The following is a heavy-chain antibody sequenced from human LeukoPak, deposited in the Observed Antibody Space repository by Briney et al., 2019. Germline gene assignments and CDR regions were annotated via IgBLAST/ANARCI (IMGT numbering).Heavy chain of an antibody. CDR3: ARGPRDDYVWGSYRPHNWFDP. CDR1: GFTFSSYW. V-gene: IGHV3-74*01. J-gene: IGHJ5*02. CDR2: INSDGSST. D-gene: IGHD3-16*02. Sequence: GGSLRLSCAASGFTFSSYWMHWVRQAPGKGLVWVSRINSDGSSTSYADSVKGRFTISRDNAKNTLYLQMNSLRAEDTAVYYCARGPRDDYVWGSYRPHNWFDPWGQGTLVTVSS.